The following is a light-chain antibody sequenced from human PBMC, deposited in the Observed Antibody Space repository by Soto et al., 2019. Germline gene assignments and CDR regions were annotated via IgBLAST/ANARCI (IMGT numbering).Light chain of an antibody. Sequence: QSVLTQSPSASGTPGQRVTISCSGSRSNIGRNFAYWYQHVPGTAPRLLIQRNNERPSGVPDRFSGSKSGTSVSLAISGLRSGDEATYYCAAWDDTLDAQVFGGGTQLTVL. CDR1: RSNIGRNF. V-gene: IGLV1-47*01. CDR2: RNN. J-gene: IGLJ7*01. CDR3: AAWDDTLDAQV.